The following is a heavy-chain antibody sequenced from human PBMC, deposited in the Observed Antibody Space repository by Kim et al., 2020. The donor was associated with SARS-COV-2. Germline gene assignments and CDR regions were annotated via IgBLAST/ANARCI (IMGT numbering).Heavy chain of an antibody. D-gene: IGHD3-10*01. Sequence: SETLSLTCAVSGGSISSGGYSWSWIRQPPGKGLEWIGYIYHSGSTYYNPSLKSRVTISVDRSKNQFSLKLSSVTAADTAVYYCARDRSGFGGPNWFDPWGQGTLVTVSS. V-gene: IGHV4-30-2*01. CDR2: IYHSGST. CDR3: ARDRSGFGGPNWFDP. J-gene: IGHJ5*02. CDR1: GGSISSGGYS.